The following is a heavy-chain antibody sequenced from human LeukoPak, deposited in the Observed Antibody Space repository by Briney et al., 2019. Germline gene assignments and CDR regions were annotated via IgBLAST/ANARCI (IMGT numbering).Heavy chain of an antibody. Sequence: GRSLRLSCAASGFTFSSDSMNCGRQAPGKGLEGVSSISSSSSYIYYADSVKGRFTISRDNAKNSLYLQMNSLRAEDTAVYYCASFKAAGTQAFDIWGQGTMVTVSS. CDR2: ISSSSSYI. CDR1: GFTFSSDS. D-gene: IGHD6-13*01. J-gene: IGHJ3*02. CDR3: ASFKAAGTQAFDI. V-gene: IGHV3-21*01.